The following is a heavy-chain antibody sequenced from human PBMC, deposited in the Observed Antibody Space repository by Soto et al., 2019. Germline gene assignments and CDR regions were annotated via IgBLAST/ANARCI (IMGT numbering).Heavy chain of an antibody. V-gene: IGHV1-69*08. D-gene: IGHD2-15*01. J-gene: IGHJ1*01. CDR2: IIPILGIA. CDR1: GGTFSSYT. CDR3: AGDHGDCSGGSCYYFQH. Sequence: QVQLVQSGAEVKKPGSSVKVSCKASGGTFSSYTISWVRQAPGQGLEWMGRIIPILGIANYAQKFQGRVTITADKSTSTAYMELSSLRSEDTAVYYCAGDHGDCSGGSCYYFQHWGQGTLVTVSS.